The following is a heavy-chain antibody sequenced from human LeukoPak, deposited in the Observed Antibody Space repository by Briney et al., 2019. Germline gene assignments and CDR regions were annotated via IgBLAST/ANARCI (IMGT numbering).Heavy chain of an antibody. CDR1: GYTFTSYG. Sequence: ASVKVSCKASGYTFTSYGISWVRQAPGQGLEWMGWISVYNGNTNYAQKLQGRVTMTTDTSTSTAYMELRSLRSDDTAVYYCARAPYCSSTSCYLHYWGQGTLVTVSS. CDR3: ARAPYCSSTSCYLHY. V-gene: IGHV1-18*01. D-gene: IGHD2-2*01. J-gene: IGHJ4*02. CDR2: ISVYNGNT.